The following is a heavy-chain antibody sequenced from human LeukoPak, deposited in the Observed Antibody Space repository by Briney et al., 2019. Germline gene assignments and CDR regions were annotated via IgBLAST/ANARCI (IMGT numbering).Heavy chain of an antibody. Sequence: GRSLRLSCAASGFTFDDYAMHWVRQAPGKGLEWVSGISWNSGSIGYADSVKGRFTISRDNAKNSLYLQMNSLRAEDTAVYYCAWIGYSSGHSPGGYWGQGTLVTVSS. CDR3: AWIGYSSGHSPGGY. CDR1: GFTFDDYA. J-gene: IGHJ4*02. V-gene: IGHV3-9*01. D-gene: IGHD6-19*01. CDR2: ISWNSGSI.